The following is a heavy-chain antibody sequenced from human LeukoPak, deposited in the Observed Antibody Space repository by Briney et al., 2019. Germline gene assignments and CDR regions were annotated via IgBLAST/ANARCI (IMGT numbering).Heavy chain of an antibody. V-gene: IGHV3-74*01. CDR1: GVSLSNDW. J-gene: IGHJ4*02. CDR3: VRSLRSADF. CDR2: ISPDGSQT. Sequence: GGSLRLSCAASGVSLSNDWIHWVRQAPGKGLMWVSQISPDGSQTFYAESVKGRFTISRDNAKNTLFLQMDSLRAEDTALYYCVRSLRSADFWGQGTLVTVSS.